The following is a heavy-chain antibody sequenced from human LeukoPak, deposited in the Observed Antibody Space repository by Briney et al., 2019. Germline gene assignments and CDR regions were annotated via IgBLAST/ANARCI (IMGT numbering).Heavy chain of an antibody. CDR3: ARHRSNNQQNTLNWFDP. CDR2: IYYSGST. V-gene: IGHV4-39*07. Sequence: SGTLSLTCAVSGGSISSSSYYWGWIRQPPGKGLEWIGIIYYSGSTYYNPSLKSRVTISVDTSKNQFSLKLSSVTAADTAVYYCARHRSNNQQNTLNWFDPWGQGTLVTVSS. J-gene: IGHJ5*02. CDR1: GGSISSSSYY. D-gene: IGHD2/OR15-2a*01.